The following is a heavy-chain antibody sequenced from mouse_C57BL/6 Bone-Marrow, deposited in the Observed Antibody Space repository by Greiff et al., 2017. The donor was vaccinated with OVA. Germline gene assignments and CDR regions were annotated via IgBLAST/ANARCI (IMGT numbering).Heavy chain of an antibody. V-gene: IGHV1-81*01. CDR1: GYTFTSYG. J-gene: IGHJ2*01. Sequence: VQLQQSGAELARPGASVKLSCKASGYTFTSYGISWVKQRTGQGLEWIGEIYPRSGNTYYNEKFKGKATLTADKSSSTAYMELRSLTSEDSAVYFCARGHYYGSRDYFDYWGQGTTRTVSS. CDR3: ARGHYYGSRDYFDY. D-gene: IGHD1-1*01. CDR2: IYPRSGNT.